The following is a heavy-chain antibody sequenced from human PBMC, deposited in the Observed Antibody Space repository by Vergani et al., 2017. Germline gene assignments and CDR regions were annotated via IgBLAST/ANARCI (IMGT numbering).Heavy chain of an antibody. CDR3: ARSYYDFWSGPNWFDP. D-gene: IGHD3-3*01. J-gene: IGHJ5*02. CDR1: GFTFSSYG. CDR2: ISYDGSNK. Sequence: QVQLVESGGGVVQPGRSLRLSCAASGFTFSSYGMHWVRQAPGKGLEWVAVISYDGSNKYYADSVKGRFTISRDNSKNTLYLQMNSLRAEDTAVYYCARSYYDFWSGPNWFDPWGQGTLVTVSS. V-gene: IGHV3-30*03.